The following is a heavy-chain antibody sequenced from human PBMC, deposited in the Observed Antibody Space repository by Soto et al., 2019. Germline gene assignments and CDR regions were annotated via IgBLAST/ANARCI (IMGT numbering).Heavy chain of an antibody. CDR1: GFTFRSYS. J-gene: IGHJ3*02. V-gene: IGHV3-48*02. Sequence: PGGSLRLSCAASGFTFRSYSMNWVRQAPGKGLEWISYISSSSTTIYYGDSVKGRFTISRDNARNSLYLQMNSLRDEDTAVYYCARLMIVTGGGAFDIWGQGTMVTVSS. CDR3: ARLMIVTGGGAFDI. D-gene: IGHD3-22*01. CDR2: ISSSSTTI.